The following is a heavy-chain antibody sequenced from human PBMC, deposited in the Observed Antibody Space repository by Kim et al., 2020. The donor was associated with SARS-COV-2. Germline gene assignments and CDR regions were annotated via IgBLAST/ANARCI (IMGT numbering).Heavy chain of an antibody. V-gene: IGHV3-21*01. J-gene: IGHJ6*02. CDR2: ISSSSSYI. CDR3: ARDYAAEGGMDV. Sequence: GGSLRLSCAASGFTFSSYSMNWVRQAPGKGLEWVSSISSSSSYIYYADSVKGRFTISRDNAKNSLYLQMNSLRAEDTAVYYCARDYAAEGGMDVWGQGTTVTVSS. CDR1: GFTFSSYS. D-gene: IGHD2-2*01.